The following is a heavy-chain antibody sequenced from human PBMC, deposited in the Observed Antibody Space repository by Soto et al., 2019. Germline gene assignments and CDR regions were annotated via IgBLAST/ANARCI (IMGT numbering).Heavy chain of an antibody. CDR3: ARGTYYYDSSYY. D-gene: IGHD3-22*01. J-gene: IGHJ4*02. V-gene: IGHV1-69*13. Sequence: SVKVSCKASGGPFSSYAISWVRQAPGQGLEWMGGIIPIFGTANYAQKFQGRVTITADESTSTAYMELSSLRSEDTAVYYCARGTYYYDSSYYWGQGTLVTVSS. CDR2: IIPIFGTA. CDR1: GGPFSSYA.